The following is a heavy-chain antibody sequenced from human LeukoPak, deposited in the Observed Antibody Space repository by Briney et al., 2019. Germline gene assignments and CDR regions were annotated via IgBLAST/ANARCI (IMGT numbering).Heavy chain of an antibody. CDR3: ARVSAMYAFDY. V-gene: IGHV3-7*01. Sequence: GGSLRPSCAASGFTFSSYWMSWVRQAPGKGLEWVANIKQDGSEKYYVDSVKGRFTISRDNAKNSLYLQMNSLRAEDTAVYYCARVSAMYAFDYWGQGTLVTVSS. J-gene: IGHJ4*02. CDR1: GFTFSSYW. CDR2: IKQDGSEK. D-gene: IGHD2-8*01.